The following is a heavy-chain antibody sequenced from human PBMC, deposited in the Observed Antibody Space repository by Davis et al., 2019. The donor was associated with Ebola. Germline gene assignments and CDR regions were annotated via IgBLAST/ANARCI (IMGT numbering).Heavy chain of an antibody. CDR1: GYTVNGYH. D-gene: IGHD6-6*01. Sequence: ASVKVSCKASGYTVNGYHLHWVRQAPRQGFEWMAWINSHSGDTNYAQSFQGRVTITRDTSISTAYLEVTSLRSDDTAVYYCAAIPTRPLNYYGLDVWGQGTTVTVSS. CDR3: AAIPTRPLNYYGLDV. CDR2: INSHSGDT. V-gene: IGHV1-2*02. J-gene: IGHJ6*02.